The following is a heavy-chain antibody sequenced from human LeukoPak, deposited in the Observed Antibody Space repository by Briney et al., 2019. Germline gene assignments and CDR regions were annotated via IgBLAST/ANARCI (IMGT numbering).Heavy chain of an antibody. J-gene: IGHJ6*03. D-gene: IGHD6-13*01. V-gene: IGHV3-30-3*01. Sequence: GRSLRLSCAASGFTFSSYAMHWVRQAPGKGLEWVAVISYDGSNKYYADSVKGRFTISRDNSKNTLYLQMNSLRAEDTAVYYCARTQYSSSWYTYYYMDVWGKGTTVPVSS. CDR2: ISYDGSNK. CDR1: GFTFSSYA. CDR3: ARTQYSSSWYTYYYMDV.